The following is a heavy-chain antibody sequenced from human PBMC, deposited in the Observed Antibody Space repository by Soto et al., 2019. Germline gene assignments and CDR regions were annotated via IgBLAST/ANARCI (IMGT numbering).Heavy chain of an antibody. Sequence: SETLSLTCSVSGDSISSYYWSWIRQSAGKGLEWIGRTYITGDTNYNPSLKSRVTMSLDTSKNQLSLKVTSVTAADTAVYYCAREYTETVDGPTPFYFDYWGQGTPVT. J-gene: IGHJ4*02. CDR1: GDSISSYY. D-gene: IGHD6-19*01. CDR2: TYITGDT. CDR3: AREYTETVDGPTPFYFDY. V-gene: IGHV4-4*07.